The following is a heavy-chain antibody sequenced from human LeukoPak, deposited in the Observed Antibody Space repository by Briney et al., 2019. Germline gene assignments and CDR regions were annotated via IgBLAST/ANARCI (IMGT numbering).Heavy chain of an antibody. CDR1: GGSISSSSYY. Sequence: PSETLSLTCTVSGGSISSSSYYWGWIRQPPGKGLEWIGSIYYSGSTYYNPSLKSRVTISVDTSKNQFSLKLSSVTAAGTAVYYCARRGYCSSTSCYLPMDVWGKGTTVTVSS. CDR2: IYYSGST. J-gene: IGHJ6*03. V-gene: IGHV4-39*01. CDR3: ARRGYCSSTSCYLPMDV. D-gene: IGHD2-2*01.